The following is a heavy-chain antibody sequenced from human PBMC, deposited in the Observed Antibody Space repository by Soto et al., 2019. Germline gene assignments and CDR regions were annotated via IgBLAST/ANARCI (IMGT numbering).Heavy chain of an antibody. CDR3: ARVRGWHSTWANWFDP. J-gene: IGHJ5*02. CDR2: INHSGST. V-gene: IGHV4-34*01. CDR1: GGSFSVYY. D-gene: IGHD2-15*01. Sequence: SETLSLTCAVYGGSFSVYYWRWIRHPPGKGLEWIGEINHSGSTNYNPSLKSRVTISVDTSKNQFSLKLSSVTAADTAVYYCARVRGWHSTWANWFDPWGQGTLVTVSS.